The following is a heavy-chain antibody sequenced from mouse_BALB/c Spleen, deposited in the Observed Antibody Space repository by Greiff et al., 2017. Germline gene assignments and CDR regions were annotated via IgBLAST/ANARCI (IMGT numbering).Heavy chain of an antibody. D-gene: IGHD3-1*01. Sequence: EVHLVESGGGLVQPGGSLRLSCATSGFTFTDYYMSWVRQPPGKALEWLGFIRNKANGYTTEYSASVKGRFTISRDNSQSILYLQMNTLRAEDSATYYCARDRTARATYAMDYWGQGTSVTVSS. V-gene: IGHV7-3*02. CDR2: IRNKANGYTT. CDR3: ARDRTARATYAMDY. CDR1: GFTFTDYY. J-gene: IGHJ4*01.